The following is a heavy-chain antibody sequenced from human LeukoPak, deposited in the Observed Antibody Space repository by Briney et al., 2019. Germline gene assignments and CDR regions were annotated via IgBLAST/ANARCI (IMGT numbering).Heavy chain of an antibody. CDR2: ISSRGGTI. D-gene: IGHD2-21*02. CDR3: ARDKGDYSFDY. Sequence: GGSLRLSCAASGFTFSSYEMNWVRQAPGKGLEWVSYISSRGGTIYYADFVKGRFTISRDNAKNSLYLQVNSLRAEDTAVYYCARDKGDYSFDYWGQGTLVTVSS. V-gene: IGHV3-48*03. J-gene: IGHJ4*02. CDR1: GFTFSSYE.